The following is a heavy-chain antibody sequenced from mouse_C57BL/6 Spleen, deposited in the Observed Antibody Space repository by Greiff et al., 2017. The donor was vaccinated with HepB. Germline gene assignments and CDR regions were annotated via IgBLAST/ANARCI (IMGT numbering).Heavy chain of an antibody. CDR2: IHPSDSDT. D-gene: IGHD1-1*01. J-gene: IGHJ2*01. V-gene: IGHV1-74*01. CDR3: ATLITTVVAGYFDY. CDR1: GYTFTSYW. Sequence: QVHVKQPGAELVKPGASVKVSCKASGYTFTSYWMHWVKQRPGQGLEWIGRIHPSDSDTNYNQKFKGKATLTVDKSSSTAYMQLSSLTSEDSAVYYCATLITTVVAGYFDYWGQGTTLTVSS.